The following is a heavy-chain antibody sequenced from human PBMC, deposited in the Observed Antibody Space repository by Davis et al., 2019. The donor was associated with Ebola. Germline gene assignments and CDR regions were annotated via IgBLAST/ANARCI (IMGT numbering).Heavy chain of an antibody. V-gene: IGHV4-34*01. J-gene: IGHJ4*02. CDR2: INHSGNT. CDR1: GGSFSGYY. D-gene: IGHD2-21*02. Sequence: MPSETLSLTCAVYGGSFSGYYWSWIRQPPGKGLEWIGEINHSGNTNFSPSLKSRVTISVDTSKNHLSLKLSSVTAADTAVYFCARGQLTSNIVVVTASHFDSWGQGTLVTVSS. CDR3: ARGQLTSNIVVVTASHFDS.